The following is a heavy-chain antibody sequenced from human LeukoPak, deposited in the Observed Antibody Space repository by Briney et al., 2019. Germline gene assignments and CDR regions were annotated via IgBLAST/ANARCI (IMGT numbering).Heavy chain of an antibody. CDR1: GGSISSGSYY. D-gene: IGHD1-26*01. CDR3: ARGWRVGATIGGAFDI. Sequence: SETLSLTCTVSGGSISSGSYYWSWIRQPAGKGLEWIGRIYTSGSTNYNPSLKSRVTISVDTSKNQFSLKLSSVTAADTAVYYCARGWRVGATIGGAFDIWGQGTMVTVSS. J-gene: IGHJ3*02. CDR2: IYTSGST. V-gene: IGHV4-61*02.